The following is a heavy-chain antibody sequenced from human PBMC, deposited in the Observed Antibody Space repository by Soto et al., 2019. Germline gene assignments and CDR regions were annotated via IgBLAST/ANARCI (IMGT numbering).Heavy chain of an antibody. CDR2: IHHSGSI. D-gene: IGHD2-21*02. CDR1: GASISSDYYH. J-gene: IGHJ6*02. Sequence: QVQLQQSGPGLVKPSQTLSLTCTVSGASISSDYYHWTWIRQSPGKGLEWIGYIHHSGSILYNPSLKSRVTISVDTSKNQSSLHLTSVTAADTAVYFCAREDDGGDSLDVWGQGTTVTVSS. V-gene: IGHV4-30-4*08. CDR3: AREDDGGDSLDV.